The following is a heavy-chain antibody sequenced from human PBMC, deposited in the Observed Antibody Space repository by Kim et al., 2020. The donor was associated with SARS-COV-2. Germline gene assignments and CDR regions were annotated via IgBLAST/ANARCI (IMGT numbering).Heavy chain of an antibody. J-gene: IGHJ6*02. D-gene: IGHD6-13*01. V-gene: IGHV3-30-3*01. CDR3: ARGGVAAGPSGHYNYYYAMDV. CDR1: GFTFFSYV. CDR2: ISHDGSNK. Sequence: GGSLRLSCAASGFTFFSYVVHWVRQAPGKGLEWVAVISHDGSNKYYADSVKGRFTISRDNSKNTLYLQMNSLRADDTAVYYCARGGVAAGPSGHYNYYYAMDVWGRGTTVTVSS.